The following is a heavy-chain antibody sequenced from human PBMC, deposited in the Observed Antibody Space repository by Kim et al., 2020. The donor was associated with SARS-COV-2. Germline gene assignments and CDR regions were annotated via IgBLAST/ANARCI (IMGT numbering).Heavy chain of an antibody. CDR1: GGTFSSYA. CDR3: ARQNPMVRGVIKRAGGDY. Sequence: SVKVSCKASGGTFSSYAISWVRQAPGQGLEWMGGIIPIFGTANYAQKFQGRVTITADESTSTAYMELSSLRSEDTAVYYCARQNPMVRGVIKRAGGDYWGQGTLVTVSS. V-gene: IGHV1-69*13. D-gene: IGHD3-10*01. CDR2: IIPIFGTA. J-gene: IGHJ4*02.